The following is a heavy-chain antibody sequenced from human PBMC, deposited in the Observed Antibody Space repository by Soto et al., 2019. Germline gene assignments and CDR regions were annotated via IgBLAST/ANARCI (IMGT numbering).Heavy chain of an antibody. V-gene: IGHV6-1*01. CDR1: GDSFSSNSAA. J-gene: IGHJ4*02. Sequence: PSQTLSLTCAISGDSFSSNSAAWNWIRQSPSRGLEWLGRTYYRSKWYNDYAVSVKSRITINPDTSKNQFSLQLNSVTPEDTAVYYCAREPFLPAYSSGWYVGNPFDYWGQGTLVTVSS. CDR3: AREPFLPAYSSGWYVGNPFDY. D-gene: IGHD6-19*01. CDR2: TYYRSKWYN.